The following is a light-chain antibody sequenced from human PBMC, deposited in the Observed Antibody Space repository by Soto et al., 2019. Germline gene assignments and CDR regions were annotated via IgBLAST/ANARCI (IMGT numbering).Light chain of an antibody. CDR3: SSFTSSITYV. CDR1: SSDVGGYNS. J-gene: IGLJ1*01. V-gene: IGLV2-14*01. Sequence: QSVLTQPASVSGSPGQSITISCTGTSSDVGGYNSVSWYRQDPGKAPKLMIYDVTNRPSGVSNRFSGSKSGNTASLTISGLQAEDEADYSCSSFTSSITYVSGTGTKVTVL. CDR2: DVT.